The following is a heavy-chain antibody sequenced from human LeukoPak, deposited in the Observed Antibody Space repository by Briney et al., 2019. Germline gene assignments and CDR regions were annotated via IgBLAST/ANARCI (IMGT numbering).Heavy chain of an antibody. CDR2: INHSGST. Sequence: SETLSLTCAVYGGSFSGYYWCWNRQPPGKGLEWIGEINHSGSTNYNPSLKSRVTISVDTSKNQFSLKLSSVTAADTAVYCCARGEGMSPAATAYYYYMDVWGKGTTVTVSS. CDR3: ARGEGMSPAATAYYYYMDV. V-gene: IGHV4-34*01. D-gene: IGHD2-2*01. CDR1: GGSFSGYY. J-gene: IGHJ6*03.